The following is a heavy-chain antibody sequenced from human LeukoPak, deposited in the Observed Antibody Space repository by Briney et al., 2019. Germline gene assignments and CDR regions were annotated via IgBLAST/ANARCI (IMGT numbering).Heavy chain of an antibody. CDR3: ARGVIAAGGNDFDY. J-gene: IGHJ4*02. V-gene: IGHV4-30-4*07. CDR2: IYYSGAT. D-gene: IGHD6-13*01. CDR1: GGSISSGGYS. Sequence: SETLSLTCAVSGGSISSGGYSWSWIRQPPGKGLEWIGYIYYSGATYYNPSLKSRVSISVDTSKNQFSLKMRSVTAADTAVYYCARGVIAAGGNDFDYWGQGTLVTVSS.